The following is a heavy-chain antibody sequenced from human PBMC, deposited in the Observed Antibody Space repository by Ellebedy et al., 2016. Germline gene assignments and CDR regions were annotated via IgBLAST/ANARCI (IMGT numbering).Heavy chain of an antibody. J-gene: IGHJ6*02. CDR1: GFTISSYG. V-gene: IGHV3-30*03. Sequence: GGSLRLSCAASGFTISSYGMHWVRQAPGKGLEWVAVISYDGSNNYYADSVKGRFTISRDNSKSTLYLQMNSLRAEDTAVYYCARESGYSYGYWYNYGMDVWGQGTTVTVSS. CDR2: ISYDGSNN. D-gene: IGHD5-18*01. CDR3: ARESGYSYGYWYNYGMDV.